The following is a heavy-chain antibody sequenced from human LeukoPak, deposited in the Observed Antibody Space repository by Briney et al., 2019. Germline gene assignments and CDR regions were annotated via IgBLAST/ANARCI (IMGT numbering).Heavy chain of an antibody. D-gene: IGHD3-10*01. V-gene: IGHV4-31*03. Sequence: SQTLSHTRSLSGDSISRGGYYWSWIRQHPGKGLEWLGYIFYSGSNYYNPSLKSRLNISVDTSKNQFSLMLTSVTAADTAVYYCARDLRGIRGVGSNWFDPWGQGTLVTVSS. J-gene: IGHJ5*02. CDR1: GDSISRGGYY. CDR2: IFYSGSN. CDR3: ARDLRGIRGVGSNWFDP.